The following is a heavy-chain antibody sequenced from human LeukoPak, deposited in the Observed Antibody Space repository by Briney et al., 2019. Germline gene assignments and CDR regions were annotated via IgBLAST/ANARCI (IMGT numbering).Heavy chain of an antibody. CDR1: GFTFSSSW. Sequence: QTGGSLRLSCVASGFTFSSSWMSWVRQAPGKGLEWVANIKQDGSEKSYVESARGRFTISRDNAKNSLYLQLNSLRAEDTALYYCARDNPPDYWGQGTLVTVSS. V-gene: IGHV3-7*03. J-gene: IGHJ4*02. CDR2: IKQDGSEK. CDR3: ARDNPPDY.